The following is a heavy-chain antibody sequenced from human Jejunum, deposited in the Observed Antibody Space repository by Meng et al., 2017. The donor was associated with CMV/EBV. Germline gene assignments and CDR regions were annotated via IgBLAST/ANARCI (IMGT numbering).Heavy chain of an antibody. CDR1: GFTFSNYA. J-gene: IGHJ4*02. Sequence: SCAASGFTFSNYALNWVRQAPGKGLEWVSGIRHDGGTFYAASVKGRFTISRDNSKNTLYLQMNSLRAEDTAVYYCAKATDVDYWGQGTLVTVSS. D-gene: IGHD4-11*01. CDR3: AKATDVDY. V-gene: IGHV3-23*01. CDR2: IRHDGGT.